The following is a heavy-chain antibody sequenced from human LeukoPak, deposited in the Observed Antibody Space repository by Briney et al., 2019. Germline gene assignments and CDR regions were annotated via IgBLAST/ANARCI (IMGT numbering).Heavy chain of an antibody. Sequence: SETLSLTCTGSGDSISSYYWSWIRQPAGKGLEWIGRIYTSGSTNYNPSLKSRVTMSVDTSKNQFSLKLSSVTAADTAVYYCARDLGYYDSSGYYISHAFDIWGQGTMVTVSS. CDR1: GDSISSYY. CDR2: IYTSGST. D-gene: IGHD3-22*01. J-gene: IGHJ3*02. V-gene: IGHV4-4*07. CDR3: ARDLGYYDSSGYYISHAFDI.